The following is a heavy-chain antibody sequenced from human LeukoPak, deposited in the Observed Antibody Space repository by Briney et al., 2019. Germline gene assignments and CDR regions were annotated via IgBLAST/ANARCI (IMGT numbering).Heavy chain of an antibody. D-gene: IGHD6-13*01. Sequence: GGSLRLSCTASGFTFGNYAMTWVRQAPGKGLEWVGFIRSKAYGGTREYAASVNGRFTISRDDSKSIAYLQMNSLKTEDTAVYYCTRERQQQLVRIGGGYYFDYWGQGTLVTVSS. CDR2: IRSKAYGGTR. CDR3: TRERQQQLVRIGGGYYFDY. CDR1: GFTFGNYA. V-gene: IGHV3-49*04. J-gene: IGHJ4*02.